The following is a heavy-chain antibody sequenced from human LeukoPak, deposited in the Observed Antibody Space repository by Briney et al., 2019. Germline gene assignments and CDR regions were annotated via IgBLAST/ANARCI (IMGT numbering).Heavy chain of an antibody. J-gene: IGHJ4*02. V-gene: IGHV3-23*01. D-gene: IGHD1-26*01. Sequence: GGSLRLSCAASGFIFRSYPMSWVRQAPGKGLEWVSAITSSGDSIYYADSVQGRFTISRDNSKNTLSLQMNTLRAEDTAVYYCAKENPVGGTNYFDYWGQGTLVTVSS. CDR1: GFIFRSYP. CDR2: ITSSGDSI. CDR3: AKENPVGGTNYFDY.